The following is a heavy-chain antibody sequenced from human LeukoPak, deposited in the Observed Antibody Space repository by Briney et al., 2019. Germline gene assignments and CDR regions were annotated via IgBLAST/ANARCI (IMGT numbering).Heavy chain of an antibody. J-gene: IGHJ4*02. Sequence: ASVKVSCKASGYTFTRYYMHWVRQAPGQGLEWMGIINPSGGSTSYAQKFQGRVIMTRDTSTSTVYMELSSLRSEDTAVHYCARDCVPTQNYYDSSGYHYDYWGQGTLVTVSS. D-gene: IGHD3-22*01. CDR1: GYTFTRYY. CDR3: ARDCVPTQNYYDSSGYHYDY. V-gene: IGHV1-46*01. CDR2: INPSGGST.